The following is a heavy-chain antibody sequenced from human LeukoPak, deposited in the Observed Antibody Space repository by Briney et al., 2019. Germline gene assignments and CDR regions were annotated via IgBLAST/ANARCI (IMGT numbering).Heavy chain of an antibody. Sequence: GESLKISCKGSGYSFSSYWINWVRQMPGKGLEWMGRIDPSDSYTNYNPSFQGHVTISADKSISTAYLQWSSLMASDTAMYYCARGGRVVVVSTTPDHWGQGSLITVSS. J-gene: IGHJ4*02. CDR3: ARGGRVVVVSTTPDH. V-gene: IGHV5-10-1*01. CDR2: IDPSDSYT. CDR1: GYSFSSYW. D-gene: IGHD2-15*01.